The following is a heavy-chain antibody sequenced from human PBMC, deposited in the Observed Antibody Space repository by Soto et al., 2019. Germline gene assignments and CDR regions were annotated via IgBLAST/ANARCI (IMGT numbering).Heavy chain of an antibody. CDR3: ARLLTPMTYYYGSLGY. CDR2: IYPSDSDT. V-gene: IGHV5-51*01. J-gene: IGHJ4*02. Sequence: PGESLKISCKGSGYSFNSYWIGWVRQMPGKGLEWVGIIYPSDSDTRYSPSFQGQVTISADKSTSIAYLQWSSLKASDTAMYYCARLLTPMTYYYGSLGYWGQGTLVTVSS. D-gene: IGHD3-22*01. CDR1: GYSFNSYW.